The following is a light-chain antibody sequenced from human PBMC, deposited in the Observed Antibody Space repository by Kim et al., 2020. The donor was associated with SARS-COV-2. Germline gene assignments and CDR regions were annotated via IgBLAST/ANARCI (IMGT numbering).Light chain of an antibody. J-gene: IGLJ1*01. Sequence: NYVYWYQQPPGTAPRLVIYTDNQRPSGVPDRFSDSKSGASASLAISGLRSEDEADYYCATWDDSLNTYVFGTGTKVTVL. CDR3: ATWDDSLNTYV. CDR2: TDN. CDR1: NY. V-gene: IGLV1-47*02.